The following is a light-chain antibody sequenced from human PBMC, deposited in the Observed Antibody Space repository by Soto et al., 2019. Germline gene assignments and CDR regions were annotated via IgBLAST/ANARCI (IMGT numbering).Light chain of an antibody. CDR2: EGS. CDR3: CSYAGSSTPYV. Sequence: QSVLTQPASVSGSPGQSITISCTGTSSDAGSYNLVSWYQQHPGKAPKLMIYEGSKRPSGVSNRFSGSKSGNTASLTISGLQAEDEADYYCCSYAGSSTPYVFGTGTKLTVL. J-gene: IGLJ1*01. CDR1: SSDAGSYNL. V-gene: IGLV2-23*01.